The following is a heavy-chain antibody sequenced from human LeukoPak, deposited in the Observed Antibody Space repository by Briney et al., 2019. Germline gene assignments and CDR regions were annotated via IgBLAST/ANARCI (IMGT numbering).Heavy chain of an antibody. Sequence: SETLSLTCAVYGGSFSGYYWSWIRQPPGKGLEWIGEINHSGSTNYNPSLKSRVTISVDTSKNQFSLKLSSVTAADTAVYYCARRETYCSGGSCYSAYYGMDVWGQGTTVTVSS. V-gene: IGHV4-34*01. CDR2: INHSGST. CDR3: ARRETYCSGGSCYSAYYGMDV. D-gene: IGHD2-15*01. CDR1: GGSFSGYY. J-gene: IGHJ6*02.